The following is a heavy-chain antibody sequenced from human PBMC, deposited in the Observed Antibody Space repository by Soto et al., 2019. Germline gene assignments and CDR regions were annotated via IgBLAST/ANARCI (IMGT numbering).Heavy chain of an antibody. D-gene: IGHD2-2*01. Sequence: PSETLSLTCTVSGGSISSSSYYWDWIRQPPGKGLEWIGSIYYSGSTYYNPSLKSRVTISVDTSKNQFSLKLSSVTAADTAVYYCARSTTWSYYYGMDVWGQGTTVTVSS. CDR2: IYYSGST. V-gene: IGHV4-39*01. CDR3: ARSTTWSYYYGMDV. J-gene: IGHJ6*02. CDR1: GGSISSSSYY.